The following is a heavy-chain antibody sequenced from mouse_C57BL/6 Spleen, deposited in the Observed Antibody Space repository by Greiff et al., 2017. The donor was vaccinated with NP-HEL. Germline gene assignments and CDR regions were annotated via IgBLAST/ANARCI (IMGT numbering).Heavy chain of an antibody. V-gene: IGHV5-6*01. CDR3: ARHHQYYFDY. Sequence: EVQRVESGGDLVKPGGSLKLSCAASGFTFSSYGMSWVRQTPDKRLEWVATISSGGSYTYYPDSVKGRFTISRDNAKNTLYLQMSSLKSEDTAMYYCARHHQYYFDYWGQGTTLTVSS. J-gene: IGHJ2*01. CDR1: GFTFSSYG. CDR2: ISSGGSYT.